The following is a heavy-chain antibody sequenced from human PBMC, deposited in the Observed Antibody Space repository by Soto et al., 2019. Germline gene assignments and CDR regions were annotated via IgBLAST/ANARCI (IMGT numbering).Heavy chain of an antibody. J-gene: IGHJ4*02. Sequence: ASVKVSCKASGYTFTSYGISWVRQAPGQGLEWMGWISAYNGNTNYAQKLQGRVTMTTDTSTSTAYMELRSLRSDDTAVYYCARDRPYYYDSSGYPFDYWGQGTLVTAPQ. CDR1: GYTFTSYG. CDR2: ISAYNGNT. D-gene: IGHD3-22*01. CDR3: ARDRPYYYDSSGYPFDY. V-gene: IGHV1-18*01.